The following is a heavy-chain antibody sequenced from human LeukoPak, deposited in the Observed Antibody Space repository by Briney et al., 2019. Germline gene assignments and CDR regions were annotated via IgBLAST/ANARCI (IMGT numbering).Heavy chain of an antibody. CDR1: GFTFSSYA. CDR3: AGETLWSFDY. CDR2: ISYDGSNK. Sequence: GGSLRLSCAASGFTFSSYAMHWVRQAPGKGLEWVAVISYDGSNKYYADSVKGRFTISRDNSKNTLYLQMNSLRAEDTAVYYCAGETLWSFDYWGQGTLVTVSS. J-gene: IGHJ4*02. D-gene: IGHD3-10*01. V-gene: IGHV3-30-3*01.